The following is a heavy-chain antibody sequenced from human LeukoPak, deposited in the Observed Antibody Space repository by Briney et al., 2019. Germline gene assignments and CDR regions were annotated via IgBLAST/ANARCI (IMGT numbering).Heavy chain of an antibody. Sequence: SETLSLTCTVSGASISSSSYYWGWIRQPPGKGLEWIGSIYYSGSTYYNPSLKSRVTISVDTSKNQFSLKLSSVTAADTAVYYCARHIAVAGPRFDYWGQGTLVTVSS. CDR2: IYYSGST. J-gene: IGHJ4*02. D-gene: IGHD6-19*01. CDR1: GASISSSSYY. CDR3: ARHIAVAGPRFDY. V-gene: IGHV4-39*01.